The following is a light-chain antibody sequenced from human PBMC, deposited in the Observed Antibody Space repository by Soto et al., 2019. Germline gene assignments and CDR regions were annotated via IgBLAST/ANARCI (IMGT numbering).Light chain of an antibody. V-gene: IGKV3-20*01. Sequence: EIVLTQSPGTLSLSPGERATLSCRASQSVDSSYLAWYQQKAGQAPRLLIYGASSRATGIPDRFSGSGSGTDFTLTISRLEPEDFAVYYCQHYGSSRTFGQGTKVEI. J-gene: IGKJ1*01. CDR1: QSVDSSY. CDR2: GAS. CDR3: QHYGSSRT.